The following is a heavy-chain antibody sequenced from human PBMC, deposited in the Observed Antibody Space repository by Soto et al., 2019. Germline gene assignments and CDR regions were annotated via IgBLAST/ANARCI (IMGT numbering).Heavy chain of an antibody. CDR3: TRDLPYSSSYMDV. CDR2: IRSKAYGGTT. Sequence: RGGSLRLSCTASGFTFGDYAMSWVRQAPGKGLEWVGFIRSKAYGGTTEYAASVKGRFTISRDDSKSIAYLQMNSLKTEDTAVYYCTRDLPYSSSYMDVWGQGTTVTVSS. J-gene: IGHJ6*03. CDR1: GFTFGDYA. V-gene: IGHV3-49*04. D-gene: IGHD6-6*01.